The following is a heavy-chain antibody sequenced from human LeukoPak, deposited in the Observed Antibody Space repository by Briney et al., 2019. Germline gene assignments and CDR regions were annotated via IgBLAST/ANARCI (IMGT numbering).Heavy chain of an antibody. V-gene: IGHV4-59*08. CDR1: GGPISSYS. CDR3: AKSEFSSSSRHFDY. Sequence: PSETLSLTCTVSGGPISSYSWSWTRQPPGKGLEWIGHIYYSGSTDYNPSLKRGVTISVDTPKNHFFLTQRSVTAPDTPVYYCAKSEFSSSSRHFDYWGQGTLVTVSS. D-gene: IGHD6-6*01. CDR2: IYYSGST. J-gene: IGHJ4*02.